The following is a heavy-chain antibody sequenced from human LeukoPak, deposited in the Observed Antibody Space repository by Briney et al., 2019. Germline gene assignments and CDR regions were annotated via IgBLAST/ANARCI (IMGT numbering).Heavy chain of an antibody. J-gene: IGHJ5*02. CDR2: IYYSGST. Sequence: PSQTLSLTCTVSGGSISSGDYCWSWIRQPPGKGLEWIGYIYYSGSTYYNPSLKSRVTISVDTSKNQFSLKLSSVTAADTAVYYCAREQECSSTSCYKRAGFDPWGQGTLVTVSS. CDR3: AREQECSSTSCYKRAGFDP. D-gene: IGHD2-2*02. CDR1: GGSISSGDYC. V-gene: IGHV4-30-4*08.